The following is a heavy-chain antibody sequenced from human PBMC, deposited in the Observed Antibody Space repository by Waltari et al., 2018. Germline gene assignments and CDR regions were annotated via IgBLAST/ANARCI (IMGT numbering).Heavy chain of an antibody. V-gene: IGHV1-69*13. CDR1: GGTFSSYA. Sequence: QVQLVQSGAEVKKPGSSVKVSCKASGGTFSSYAISWVRQAPGQGLEWMGRIIPIFGTANYAQKFQGRVTITADKSTSTAYMELSSLRSEDTAMYYCARRRGGEYCSSTSCYWDFDYWGQGTLVTVSS. CDR3: ARRRGGEYCSSTSCYWDFDY. J-gene: IGHJ4*02. D-gene: IGHD2-2*01. CDR2: IIPIFGTA.